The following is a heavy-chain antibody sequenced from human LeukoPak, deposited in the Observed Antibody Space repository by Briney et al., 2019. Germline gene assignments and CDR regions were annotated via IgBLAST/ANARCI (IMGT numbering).Heavy chain of an antibody. CDR2: ISGSGGST. CDR1: GFTFSSYG. J-gene: IGHJ4*02. D-gene: IGHD3-22*01. CDR3: AKEKGYYYDSSGYYQYYFNY. Sequence: GGSLRLSCAASGFTFSSYGMSWVRQAPGKGLEWVSAISGSGGSTYYADSVKGRFTISRDNSKNTLYLQMNSLRAEATAVYYCAKEKGYYYDSSGYYQYYFNYWGQGTLVTVSS. V-gene: IGHV3-23*01.